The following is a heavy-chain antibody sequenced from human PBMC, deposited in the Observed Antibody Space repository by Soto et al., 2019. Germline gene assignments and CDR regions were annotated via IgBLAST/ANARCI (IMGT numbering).Heavy chain of an antibody. CDR2: IYYSGST. CDR3: ARDRPHYGSGSYAVESLDY. Sequence: QVQLQESGPGLVKPSQTLSLTCIVSGGSISSGGYYWSWIRQHPGKGLEWIGCIYYSGSTYYNPSLKSRVTISVDTSKNQFSLKLSSVTAADTAVYYCARDRPHYGSGSYAVESLDYWGQGTLVTVSS. V-gene: IGHV4-31*03. J-gene: IGHJ4*02. CDR1: GGSISSGGYY. D-gene: IGHD3-10*01.